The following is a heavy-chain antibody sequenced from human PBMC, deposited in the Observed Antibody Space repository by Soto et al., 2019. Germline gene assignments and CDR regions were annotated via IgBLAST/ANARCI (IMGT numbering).Heavy chain of an antibody. CDR1: GFTVSSNY. CDR2: IYSGGST. D-gene: IGHD4-17*01. CDR3: ASGGHDYGDGPDAFDI. V-gene: IGHV3-53*04. J-gene: IGHJ3*02. Sequence: EVQLVESGGGLVQPGGSLRLSCAASGFTVSSNYMSWVRQAPGKGLEWVSVIYSGGSTYYADSVKGRFTISRHNSKNTLYLQMNSLRAEDTAVYYCASGGHDYGDGPDAFDIWGQGTMVTVSS.